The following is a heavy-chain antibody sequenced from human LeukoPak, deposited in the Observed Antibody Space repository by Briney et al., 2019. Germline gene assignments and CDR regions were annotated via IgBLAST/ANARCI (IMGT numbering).Heavy chain of an antibody. Sequence: ASVKVSCKVSGYTLTELSMHWVRQAPGKGLEWMGGFDPEDGETIYAQKFQGRVTMTRDTSISTAYMELSRLRSDDTAVYYCARDLGSYDSSGYYSSFDYWGQGTLVTVSS. D-gene: IGHD3-22*01. CDR1: GYTLTELS. CDR3: ARDLGSYDSSGYYSSFDY. J-gene: IGHJ4*02. V-gene: IGHV1-24*01. CDR2: FDPEDGET.